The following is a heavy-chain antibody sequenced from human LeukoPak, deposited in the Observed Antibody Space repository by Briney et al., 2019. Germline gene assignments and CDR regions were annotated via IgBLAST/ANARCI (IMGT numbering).Heavy chain of an antibody. Sequence: TGGSLRLSCAASGFTFDDYAMHWVRQAPGKGLEWVSGISWNSGSIGYADSVKDRFTISRDNAKNSLYLQMNSLRAEDTALYYCAKDRGIAAAGIDYWGQGTLVTVSS. CDR2: ISWNSGSI. CDR1: GFTFDDYA. D-gene: IGHD6-13*01. V-gene: IGHV3-9*01. J-gene: IGHJ4*02. CDR3: AKDRGIAAAGIDY.